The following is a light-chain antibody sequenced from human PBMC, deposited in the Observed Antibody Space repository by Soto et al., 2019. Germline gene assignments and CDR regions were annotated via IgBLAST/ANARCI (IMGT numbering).Light chain of an antibody. CDR3: QTWGTSLPVV. J-gene: IGLJ2*01. CDR2: LNSDGSH. CDR1: SGHSSYA. V-gene: IGLV4-69*01. Sequence: QPVLTQSPSASASLGASVKLTCTLSSGHSSYAIAWHQQQPEKGPRYLMKLNSDGSHSKGDGIPDRFSGSSSGAERYLTISSLQSEDEADYYCQTWGTSLPVVFGGGTKLTVL.